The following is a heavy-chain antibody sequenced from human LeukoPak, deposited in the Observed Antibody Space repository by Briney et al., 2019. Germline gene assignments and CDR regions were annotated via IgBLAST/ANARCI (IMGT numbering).Heavy chain of an antibody. CDR1: GFTFSSYW. D-gene: IGHD6-13*01. Sequence: GGSLRLSCAASGFTFSSYWMHWVRQAPGKGLVWVSRINSDGSSTSYADSVKGRFTISRDNSKNTLYLQMNSLRAEDTAVYYCAKCRGKQQLVDFDYWGQGTLVTVSS. CDR3: AKCRGKQQLVDFDY. V-gene: IGHV3-74*01. J-gene: IGHJ4*02. CDR2: INSDGSST.